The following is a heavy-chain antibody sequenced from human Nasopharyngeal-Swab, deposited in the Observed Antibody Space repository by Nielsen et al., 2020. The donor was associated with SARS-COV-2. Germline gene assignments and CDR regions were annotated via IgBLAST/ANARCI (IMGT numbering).Heavy chain of an antibody. Sequence: WIRQSPSRGLEGLGRTYYRPKWYKEYAVSGKSRITNNPDTAKNQFPLQLNSVTPDDTAVYYCTRTETGNKGGFYYYYGMDVWGQGTTVTVSS. CDR2: TYYRPKWYK. J-gene: IGHJ6*02. D-gene: IGHD1-1*01. V-gene: IGHV6-1*01. CDR3: TRTETGNKGGFYYYYGMDV.